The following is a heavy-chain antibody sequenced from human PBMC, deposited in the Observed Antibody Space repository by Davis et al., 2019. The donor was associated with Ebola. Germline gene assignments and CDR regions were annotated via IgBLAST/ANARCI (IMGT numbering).Heavy chain of an antibody. J-gene: IGHJ4*02. D-gene: IGHD5-18*01. CDR3: ARESGEHTSMAKPFDY. CDR2: ITPIFGIA. CDR1: GGTFSRYA. V-gene: IGHV1-69*13. Sequence: SVKVSCKASGGTFSRYAISWVRQAPGQGLEWMGGITPIFGIANYAQKFQGRVTITADESTSTAYMELRTLRSEDTAVYYCARESGEHTSMAKPFDYWGQGTLVTVSS.